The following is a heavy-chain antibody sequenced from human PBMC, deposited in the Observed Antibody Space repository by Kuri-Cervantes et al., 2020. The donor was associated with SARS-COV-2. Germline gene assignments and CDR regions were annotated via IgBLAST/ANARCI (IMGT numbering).Heavy chain of an antibody. CDR3: ARVKLRYFDWSKPPTPDYYFDN. D-gene: IGHD3-9*01. CDR1: GYTFTSYG. V-gene: IGHV1-18*01. Sequence: ASVKVSCKASGYTFTSYGISWVRQAPGQGLEWMGWISAYNGNTKYAQKLQGRVTMTTDTSTNTAYMEVRSLRSDDTAMYYCARVKLRYFDWSKPPTPDYYFDNWGQGTMVTVSS. J-gene: IGHJ4*02. CDR2: ISAYNGNT.